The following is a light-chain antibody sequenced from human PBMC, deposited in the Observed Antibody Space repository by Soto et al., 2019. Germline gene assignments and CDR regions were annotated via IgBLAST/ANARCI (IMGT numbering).Light chain of an antibody. CDR1: HSVSSK. CDR3: QQYNDWPPQLT. J-gene: IGKJ4*01. V-gene: IGKV3-15*01. Sequence: EILMTQSPATLSVCVGERATLSCRASHSVSSKLAWYQQKPGQAPRLLIYGASTRATDIPARFSGSGSGTEFTLTISSLQSEDFAVYYCQQYNDWPPQLTFGGGTKVEIK. CDR2: GAS.